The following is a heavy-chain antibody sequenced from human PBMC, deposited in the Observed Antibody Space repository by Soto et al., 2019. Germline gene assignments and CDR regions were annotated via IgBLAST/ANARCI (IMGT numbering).Heavy chain of an antibody. V-gene: IGHV1-69*06. CDR3: GRDMIRAVGPCFDF. J-gene: IGHJ4*02. CDR2: IIPISGAA. CDR1: GGTFSNYV. Sequence: QVQLVQSGAEVKKPGSSVKVSCKASGGTFSNYVVNWVRQAPGQGLEWMGRIIPISGAANYAQKFQGRATKTADKTTRTSYMKLSTLRSEETAVYYWGRDMIRAVGPCFDFWGQGTLVTVSS. D-gene: IGHD3-22*01.